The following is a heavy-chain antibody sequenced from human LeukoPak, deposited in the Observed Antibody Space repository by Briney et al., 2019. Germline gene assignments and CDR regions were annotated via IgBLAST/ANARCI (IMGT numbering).Heavy chain of an antibody. CDR2: INHSGST. CDR1: GGSISSSGYY. V-gene: IGHV4-39*07. J-gene: IGHJ4*02. CDR3: ARDYYGDLEY. D-gene: IGHD3-10*01. Sequence: SETLSLTRTVSGGSISSSGYYWSWIRQPPGKGLEWIGEINHSGSTNYNPSLKSRVTISVDTSKNQFSLKLSSVTAADTAVYYCARDYYGDLEYWGQGTQVTVSS.